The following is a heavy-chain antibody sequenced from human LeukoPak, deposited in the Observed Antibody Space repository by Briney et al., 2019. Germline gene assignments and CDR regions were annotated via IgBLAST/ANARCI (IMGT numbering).Heavy chain of an antibody. CDR1: GGSISSFY. J-gene: IGHJ4*02. CDR3: ARDIAALDY. V-gene: IGHV4-34*01. Sequence: SETLSLTCTVSGGSISSFYWSWVRQPPGKGLEWIGEINHNGSTNYNPSLKSRVTISVDTSKKQFSLKLRSVTAADTAVYYCARDIAALDYWGQGILVTVSS. D-gene: IGHD6-13*01. CDR2: INHNGST.